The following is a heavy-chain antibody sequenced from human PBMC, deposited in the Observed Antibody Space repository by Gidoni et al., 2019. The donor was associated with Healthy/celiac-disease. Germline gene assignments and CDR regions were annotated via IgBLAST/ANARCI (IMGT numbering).Heavy chain of an antibody. CDR3: AKDIDGGGSYFDY. V-gene: IGHV3-9*01. CDR1: GFTFDDYA. J-gene: IGHJ4*02. CDR2: ISWNSGSI. Sequence: EVQLVESGGGLVQPGRSLSLSCAASGFTFDDYAMHWVRQAPGKGLEWVSGISWNSGSIGYADSVKGRFTISRDNAKNSLYLQMNSLRAEDTALYYCAKDIDGGGSYFDYWGQGTLVTVSS. D-gene: IGHD1-26*01.